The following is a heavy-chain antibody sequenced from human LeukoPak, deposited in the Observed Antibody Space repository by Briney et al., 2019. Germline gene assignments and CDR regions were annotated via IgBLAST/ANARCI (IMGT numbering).Heavy chain of an antibody. CDR2: IYTSGST. CDR3: ARVLRDGYNSIIRLYFAY. Sequence: SETLSLTCTVSGGSISSGSYYWIWIRQPAGKGLKWIGRIYTSGSTNYNPSLKSRVTISVDTSKNQFSLKLSSVTAADTAVYYCARVLRDGYNSIIRLYFAYWGQGPLVTVSS. V-gene: IGHV4-61*02. D-gene: IGHD5-24*01. J-gene: IGHJ4*02. CDR1: GGSISSGSYY.